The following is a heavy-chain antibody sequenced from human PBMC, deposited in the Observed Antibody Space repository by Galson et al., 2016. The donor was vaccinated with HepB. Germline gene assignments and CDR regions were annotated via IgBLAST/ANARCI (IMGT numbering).Heavy chain of an antibody. D-gene: IGHD2-21*02. CDR2: MNPNSGNT. CDR3: AWSPADSKFED. Sequence: SVKVSCKASGYTFTSYDVNWVRQATGQGLEWMGWMNPNSGNTGNAQKFKGRVTMSINTSISTAYMELTSLRSEDTAIYYCAWSPADSKFEDWGQGTLVTVSS. CDR1: GYTFTSYD. V-gene: IGHV1-8*01. J-gene: IGHJ4*02.